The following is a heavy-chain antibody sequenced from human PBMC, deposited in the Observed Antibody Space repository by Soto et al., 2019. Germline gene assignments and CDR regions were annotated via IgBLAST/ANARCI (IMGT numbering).Heavy chain of an antibody. J-gene: IGHJ6*02. CDR2: INPNSGGT. CDR3: ARDGGYCSGGSCYYYYYGMDV. D-gene: IGHD2-15*01. Sequence: SVKGYCKTSGYAFTGYYMHWWRQTPGQGLEWMGWINPNSGGTNYAQKFQGRVTMTRDTSISTAYMELSRLRSDDTAVYYCARDGGYCSGGSCYYYYYGMDVWGQGTTVTVSS. CDR1: GYAFTGYY. V-gene: IGHV1-2*02.